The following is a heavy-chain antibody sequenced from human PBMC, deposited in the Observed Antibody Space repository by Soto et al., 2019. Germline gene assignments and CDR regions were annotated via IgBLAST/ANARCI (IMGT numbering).Heavy chain of an antibody. CDR1: EGSCIGYW. Sequence: ISSKGSEGSCIGYWIRRMRKMNVKGLEWMGRIDPSDSYTNYSPSFQGHVTISADKSISTAYLQWSSLKASDTAMYYCARHRGKDTAMVGGMDVWGQRTTVTVSS. J-gene: IGHJ6*02. CDR2: IDPSDSYT. V-gene: IGHV5-10-1*01. CDR3: ARHRGKDTAMVGGMDV. D-gene: IGHD5-18*01.